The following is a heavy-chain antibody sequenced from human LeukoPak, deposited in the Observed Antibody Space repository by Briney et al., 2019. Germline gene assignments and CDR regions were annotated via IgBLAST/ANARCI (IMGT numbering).Heavy chain of an antibody. CDR2: IYSGGST. Sequence: GGSLRLSCAASGFTVSSNYMSWVRQAPGKGLEWVSVIYSGGSTYYANSVKGRFTISRDNSKNTLYLQMGSLRAEDMAVYYCARVVGDAFDIWGQGTMVTVSS. CDR1: GFTVSSNY. J-gene: IGHJ3*02. CDR3: ARVVGDAFDI. D-gene: IGHD3-16*02. V-gene: IGHV3-66*01.